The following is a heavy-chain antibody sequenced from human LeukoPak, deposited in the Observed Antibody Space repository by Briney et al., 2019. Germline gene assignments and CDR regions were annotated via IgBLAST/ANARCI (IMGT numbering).Heavy chain of an antibody. V-gene: IGHV3-23*01. D-gene: IGHD3-10*01. Sequence: GGSLRLSCAAPGFTFSSYAMSWVRQAPGKGLEWVSAISGRSGDTYYAASVKGRFTISRDNSKNTLYLQMNTLRAEDTAVYYCAPYEGIGARGGQGTLVTVSS. CDR3: APYEGIGAR. J-gene: IGHJ4*02. CDR1: GFTFSSYA. CDR2: ISGRSGDT.